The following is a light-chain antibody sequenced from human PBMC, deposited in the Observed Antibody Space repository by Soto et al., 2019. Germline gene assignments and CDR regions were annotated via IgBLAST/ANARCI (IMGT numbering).Light chain of an antibody. CDR3: SSYASSSTVI. V-gene: IGLV2-14*01. CDR1: SSDVGAYNY. CDR2: DVS. J-gene: IGLJ2*01. Sequence: QSALTQPASVSGSPGQSITISCTGTSSDVGAYNYVSWYQQHPVKAPKLMIYDVSSRPSGISNRFSGSKSGNTASLTISGVQAGDEADYYCSSYASSSTVIFGGGTQLTVL.